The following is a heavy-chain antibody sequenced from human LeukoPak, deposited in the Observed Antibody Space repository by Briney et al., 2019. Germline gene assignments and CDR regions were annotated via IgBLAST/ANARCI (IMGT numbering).Heavy chain of an antibody. Sequence: GASVKVSCKASGYTFTDYYMHWVQQAPGKGLEWMGRVDPEDGETIYAEKFQGRVTITADTSTDTAYMELSSLRSEDTAVYYCARVNADGAFDIWGQGTMVTVSS. V-gene: IGHV1-69-2*01. D-gene: IGHD5-24*01. CDR1: GYTFTDYY. CDR3: ARVNADGAFDI. J-gene: IGHJ3*02. CDR2: VDPEDGET.